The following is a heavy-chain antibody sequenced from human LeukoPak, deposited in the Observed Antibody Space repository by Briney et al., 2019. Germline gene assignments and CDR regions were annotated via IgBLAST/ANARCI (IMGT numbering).Heavy chain of an antibody. CDR1: GDSISSGDDY. J-gene: IGHJ4*02. D-gene: IGHD3-22*01. CDR3: ARDKLRYDKNGYYATLDY. Sequence: SETLSLTCTVSGDSISSGDDYWSWIRQTPGKGLEWVGYIHYSRSTHYNPSLKSRLIISLDASKNQFSLKLSSVTAADTAVYYCARDKLRYDKNGYYATLDYWGQGTLVTVSS. V-gene: IGHV4-30-4*01. CDR2: IHYSRST.